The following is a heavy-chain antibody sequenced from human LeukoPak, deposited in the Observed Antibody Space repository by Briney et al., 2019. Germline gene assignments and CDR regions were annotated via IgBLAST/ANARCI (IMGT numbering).Heavy chain of an antibody. CDR3: AASQSDYYNSGTYHKIHY. J-gene: IGHJ4*02. CDR2: IYDNEKT. CDR1: GGSFSGYY. D-gene: IGHD3-10*01. V-gene: IGHV4-34*01. Sequence: SETLSLTCAVYGGSFSGYYWSWIRQPPGKGLEWIGFIYDNEKTHYSPSFESRVTISGDTSNNHFSLTLNFVTAADTAIYYCAASQSDYYNSGTYHKIHYWGRGALVTVSS.